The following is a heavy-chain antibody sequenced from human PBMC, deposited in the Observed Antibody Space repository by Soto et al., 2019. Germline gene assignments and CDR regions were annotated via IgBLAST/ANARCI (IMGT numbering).Heavy chain of an antibody. CDR1: GGTFSSYA. Sequence: GASVKVSCKASGGTFSSYAISWVRQAPGQGLEWMGGIIPIFGTANYAQKFQGRVTITADESTSTAYMELSSLRSEDTAVYYCARDNGSSMVRYTNFDYWGQGTLVTVYS. CDR2: IIPIFGTA. D-gene: IGHD3-10*01. J-gene: IGHJ4*02. V-gene: IGHV1-69*13. CDR3: ARDNGSSMVRYTNFDY.